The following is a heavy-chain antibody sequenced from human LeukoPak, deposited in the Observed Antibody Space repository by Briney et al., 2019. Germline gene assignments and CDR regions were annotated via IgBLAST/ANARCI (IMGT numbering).Heavy chain of an antibody. V-gene: IGHV5-51*01. CDR2: IYPGDSDT. D-gene: IGHD6-25*01. CDR3: ARRAASSPWNYFEY. J-gene: IGHJ4*02. CDR1: GYSFTTYW. Sequence: GESLKISCKGSGYSFTTYWIGWVRQMPGKGLEWMGIIYPGDSDTRYSPSLQGQVSISADKSFSTAYLQWSSLKASDTAMYYCARRAASSPWNYFEYWGQGTLVTVSS.